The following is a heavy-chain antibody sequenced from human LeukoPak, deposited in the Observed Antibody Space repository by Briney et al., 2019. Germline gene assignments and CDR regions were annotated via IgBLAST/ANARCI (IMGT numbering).Heavy chain of an antibody. J-gene: IGHJ6*03. CDR3: ARGSSWNYFYYYYYMDV. CDR1: GGTFSIYA. Sequence: ASVKVSFKASGGTFSIYAISWVRQAPGQGREWMGGIIPIFGTANYAQKFQGRVTITRNTSISTAYMELSSLRSEDTAVYYCARGSSWNYFYYYYYMDVWGKGTTVTISS. V-gene: IGHV1-69*05. D-gene: IGHD1-7*01. CDR2: IIPIFGTA.